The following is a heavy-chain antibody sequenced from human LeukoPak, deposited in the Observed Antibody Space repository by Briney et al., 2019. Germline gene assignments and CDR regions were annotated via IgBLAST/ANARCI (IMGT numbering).Heavy chain of an antibody. J-gene: IGHJ4*02. Sequence: GGSLRLSCAASGFTFSSYGMNWVRQAPGKGLEWVSGISGDAGRTYYADSVKGRFTISRDNSKNTLYLQMNSLRAEDTAVYYCAKAHRYSSGWYLPLDYWGQGTLVTVSS. CDR3: AKAHRYSSGWYLPLDY. D-gene: IGHD6-19*01. CDR2: ISGDAGRT. V-gene: IGHV3-23*01. CDR1: GFTFSSYG.